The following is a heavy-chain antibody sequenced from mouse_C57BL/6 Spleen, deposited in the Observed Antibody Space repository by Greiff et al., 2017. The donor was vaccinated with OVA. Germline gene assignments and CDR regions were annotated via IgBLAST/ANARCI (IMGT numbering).Heavy chain of an antibody. CDR2: ISGGGGNT. Sequence: EVMLVESGGGLVKPGGSLKLSCAASGFTFSSYTMSWVRQTPEKRLEWVATISGGGGNTYYPDSVKGRFTISRDNAKNTLYLQMSSLRSEDTALYYCARLEGGFAYWGQGTLVTVSA. CDR1: GFTFSSYT. J-gene: IGHJ3*01. CDR3: ARLEGGFAY. V-gene: IGHV5-9*01.